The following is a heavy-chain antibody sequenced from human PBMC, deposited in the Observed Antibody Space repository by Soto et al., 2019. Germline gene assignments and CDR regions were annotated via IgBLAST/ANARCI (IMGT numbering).Heavy chain of an antibody. V-gene: IGHV3-30-3*01. Sequence: QVQLVESGGGVVQPGRSLRLSCAASGFTFSSYAMHWVRQAPGKGLEWVAVISYDGSNKYYADSVKGRFTISRDNSKNTLYLQMNSLRAEDTAVYYCARDPTTVVTPRYFDLWGRGTLVTVSS. D-gene: IGHD4-17*01. CDR2: ISYDGSNK. J-gene: IGHJ2*01. CDR3: ARDPTTVVTPRYFDL. CDR1: GFTFSSYA.